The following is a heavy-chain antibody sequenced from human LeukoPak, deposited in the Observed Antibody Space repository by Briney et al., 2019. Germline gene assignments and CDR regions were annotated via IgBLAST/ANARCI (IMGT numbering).Heavy chain of an antibody. CDR2: ISSSSYI. CDR3: AKGLL. Sequence: GGSLRLSCAASGFTVSGTHMSWVRQAPGKGLEWVSSISSSSYIYYADSVKGRFTISRDNAKNSLYLQMNSLRAEDTAVYYCAKGLLGGQGTLVTVSS. CDR1: GFTVSGTH. V-gene: IGHV3-69-1*01. J-gene: IGHJ4*02.